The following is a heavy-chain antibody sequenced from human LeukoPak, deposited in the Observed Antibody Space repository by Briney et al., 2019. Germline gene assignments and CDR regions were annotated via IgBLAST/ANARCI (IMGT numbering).Heavy chain of an antibody. CDR1: GFTFSIYA. CDR3: AKDRPNYYGSNGHYYRRDGDY. V-gene: IGHV3-23*01. Sequence: GGSLRLSCAASGFTFSIYAMSWVRQAPGKGLQWVSSITSSGDGTYYADSVKGRFTISRDNSENMLYLQMNSLRVEDTAVHFCAKDRPNYYGSNGHYYRRDGDYWGQGTPVTVSS. D-gene: IGHD3-22*01. CDR2: ITSSGDGT. J-gene: IGHJ4*02.